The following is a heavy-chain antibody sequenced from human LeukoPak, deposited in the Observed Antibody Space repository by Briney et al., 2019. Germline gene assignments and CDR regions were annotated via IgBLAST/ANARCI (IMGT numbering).Heavy chain of an antibody. CDR3: ARSVAGFIAYFDY. CDR2: IYDSGST. V-gene: IGHV4-59*01. J-gene: IGHJ4*02. Sequence: SETLSLTCTVSGGSISSYYWSWIRQPPGQGLGWIGFIYDSGSTNYNPSLKSRVTISVDTSKNQFSLKLRSVTAADTAVYYCARSVAGFIAYFDYWGQGTLVTVSS. CDR1: GGSISSYY. D-gene: IGHD6-19*01.